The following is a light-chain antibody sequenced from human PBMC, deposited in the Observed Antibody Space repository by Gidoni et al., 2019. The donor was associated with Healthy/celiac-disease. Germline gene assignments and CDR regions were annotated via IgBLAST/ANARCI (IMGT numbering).Light chain of an antibody. CDR2: EVS. Sequence: QSALTQPASVSGSPGQSITISCTGTSSDVGGYNYVSWYQQHPGKAPKLMIYEVSNRPSGVSTRFSGSKSGNPASLTISGLQAEDYADYYCSSYTSISTLDVVFGGGPKLTVL. J-gene: IGLJ2*01. CDR3: SSYTSISTLDVV. CDR1: SSDVGGYNY. V-gene: IGLV2-14*01.